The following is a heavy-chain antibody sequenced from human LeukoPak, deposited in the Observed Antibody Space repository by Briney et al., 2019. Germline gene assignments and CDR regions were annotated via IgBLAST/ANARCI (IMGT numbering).Heavy chain of an antibody. D-gene: IGHD3-10*01. CDR2: IYYSGST. CDR1: GGSISSSSYY. J-gene: IGHJ4*02. CDR3: ASPKPPYGSGSYYFDY. V-gene: IGHV4-39*01. Sequence: SETLSLTCTVSGGSISSSSYYWGWIRQPPGKGLEWIGSIYYSGSTYYNPSLKSRVTISVDTSKNQFSLKLSSVTAADTAVYYCASPKPPYGSGSYYFDYWGQGTLVTVSS.